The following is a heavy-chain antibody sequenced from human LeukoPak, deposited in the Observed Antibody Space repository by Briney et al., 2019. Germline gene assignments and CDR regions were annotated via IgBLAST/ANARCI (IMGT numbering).Heavy chain of an antibody. D-gene: IGHD2-2*02. CDR1: GGSISSSSYY. V-gene: IGHV4-39*07. Sequence: SETLSLTCTVSGGSISSSSYYWGWIRQPPGKGLEWIGSIYYSGSTYYNPSLKSRVTISVDTSKNQFSLKLSSVTAADTAVYYCAREECQLLYGPYNWFDPWGQGTLVTVSS. CDR2: IYYSGST. J-gene: IGHJ5*02. CDR3: AREECQLLYGPYNWFDP.